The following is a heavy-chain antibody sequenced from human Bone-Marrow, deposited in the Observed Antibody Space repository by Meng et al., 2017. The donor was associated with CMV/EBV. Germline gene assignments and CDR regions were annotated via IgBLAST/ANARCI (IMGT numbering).Heavy chain of an antibody. CDR2: INAGNGNT. CDR3: ARAFITMVRGVTWFDP. V-gene: IGHV1-3*01. J-gene: IGHJ5*02. CDR1: GYTFTSYA. D-gene: IGHD3-10*01. Sequence: GYTFTSYAKHWVRQAPGKRLELMGWINAGNGNTKYSQEFQGRVTITRDTSASTAYMELSSLRSEDTAVYYCARAFITMVRGVTWFDPWGQGTLVTVSS.